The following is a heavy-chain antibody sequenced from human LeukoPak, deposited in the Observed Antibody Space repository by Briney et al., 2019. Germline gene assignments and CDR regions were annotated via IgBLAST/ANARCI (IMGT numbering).Heavy chain of an antibody. CDR1: GGSISSSSYY. V-gene: IGHV4-39*01. CDR3: ARRSSSDLFDH. D-gene: IGHD6-6*01. CDR2: IYYSGST. J-gene: IGHJ4*02. Sequence: PSETLSLTCTVSGGSISSSSYYWGWIRQPPGKGLEWIGSIYYSGSTYYNPSLKSRVTISVDTSKNQFSLKLSSVTAADTAVYYCARRSSSDLFDHWGQGTLVTVSS.